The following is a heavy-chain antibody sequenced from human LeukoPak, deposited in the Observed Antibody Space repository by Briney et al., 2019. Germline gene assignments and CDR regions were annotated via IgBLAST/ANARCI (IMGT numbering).Heavy chain of an antibody. J-gene: IGHJ4*02. V-gene: IGHV3-30*04. D-gene: IGHD6-13*01. CDR2: ISYDGSNK. Sequence: GGSLRLSCAASGFTFSSYAMHWVRQAPGKGLEWVAVISYDGSNKYYADSVKGRFTISRDNSKNTLYLQMNSLRAEDTAVYYCARVGYSISWSFDYWGQGTLVTVSS. CDR1: GFTFSSYA. CDR3: ARVGYSISWSFDY.